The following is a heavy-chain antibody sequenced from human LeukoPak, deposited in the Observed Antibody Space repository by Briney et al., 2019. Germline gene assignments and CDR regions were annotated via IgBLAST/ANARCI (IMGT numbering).Heavy chain of an antibody. CDR1: GYSISTGYY. Sequence: SETLSLTCTVSGYSISTGYYWDWIRQPPGKGLEWIGSIYYSGSTYYNPSLKSRVTISVDTSKNQFSLKLSSVTAADTAVYYCASDSSSSGLVGAFDIWGQGTMVTVSS. D-gene: IGHD6-6*01. CDR3: ASDSSSSGLVGAFDI. V-gene: IGHV4-38-2*02. CDR2: IYYSGST. J-gene: IGHJ3*02.